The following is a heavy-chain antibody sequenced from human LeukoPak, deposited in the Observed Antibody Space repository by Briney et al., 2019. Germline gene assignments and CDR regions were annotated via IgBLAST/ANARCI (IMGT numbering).Heavy chain of an antibody. CDR3: AGGAGFLIDY. D-gene: IGHD2/OR15-2a*01. CDR2: IKKDGSEK. Sequence: GGSLRLSCAASGFTFSNYWMNWVRQALGKGPEWVAIIKKDGSEKYYADSVKGRFTISRDNAKNSLYLQMNSLRADDTAVYFCAGGAGFLIDYWGQGALVTVSS. J-gene: IGHJ4*02. V-gene: IGHV3-7*01. CDR1: GFTFSNYW.